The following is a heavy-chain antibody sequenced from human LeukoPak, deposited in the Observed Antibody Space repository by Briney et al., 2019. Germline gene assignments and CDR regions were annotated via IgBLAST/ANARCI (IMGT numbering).Heavy chain of an antibody. D-gene: IGHD2-2*02. CDR3: IREWYKLLYGDYNYYMDV. CDR2: IRSKAYGGTT. J-gene: IGHJ6*03. CDR1: GFTFGDYA. V-gene: IGHV3-49*04. Sequence: GGPLRLSCTASGFTFGDYAMTWVRQAPGKGLEWVGYIRSKAYGGTTEYAASVKGRFTISRDDSKSIAYLQMSSLKTEDTAVYYCIREWYKLLYGDYNYYMDVWGKGTTVTVSS.